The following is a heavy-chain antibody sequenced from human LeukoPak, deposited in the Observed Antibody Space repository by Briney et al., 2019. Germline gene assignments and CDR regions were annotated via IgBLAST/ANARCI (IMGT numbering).Heavy chain of an antibody. Sequence: GGSLRLSCAASGFTVSTNYMSWVRQAPGSGLEWVSVIYSGGTTYYADSVKGRFTISRDNSKNTLYLQMNSLRAEDTAVYYCGRGFNYGYYLDWGQGTLVTVSS. CDR1: GFTVSTNY. D-gene: IGHD5-18*01. CDR3: GRGFNYGYYLD. V-gene: IGHV3-53*01. J-gene: IGHJ4*02. CDR2: IYSGGTT.